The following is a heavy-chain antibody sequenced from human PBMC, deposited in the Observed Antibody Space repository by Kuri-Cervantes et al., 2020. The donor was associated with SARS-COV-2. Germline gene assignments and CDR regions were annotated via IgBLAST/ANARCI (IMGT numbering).Heavy chain of an antibody. Sequence: ASVKVSCKASGYTFTNYETNWVRQATGQGLEWMGWMNPNSGDTDYAQKFQGRVILTRNTSTTTAYMELRGLKSEDTAVYYCAREGTIVVGGLDSWGQGTLVTVSS. V-gene: IGHV1-8*03. J-gene: IGHJ4*02. CDR1: GYTFTNYE. CDR3: AREGTIVVGGLDS. CDR2: MNPNSGDT. D-gene: IGHD2-21*01.